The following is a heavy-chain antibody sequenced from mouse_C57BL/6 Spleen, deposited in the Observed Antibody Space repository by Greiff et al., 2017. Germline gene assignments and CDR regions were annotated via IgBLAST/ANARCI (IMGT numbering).Heavy chain of an antibody. CDR2: IDPSDSYT. V-gene: IGHV1-69*01. Sequence: VQLQQPGAELVMPGASVKLSCKASGYTFTSYWIHWVKQRPGQGLEWIGEIDPSDSYTNYNQKFKGKSTLTVDKSSSTAYMQLSSLTSEDSAVYYCARKGERVYFDYWGQGTTLTVSS. CDR1: GYTFTSYW. J-gene: IGHJ2*01. CDR3: ARKGERVYFDY.